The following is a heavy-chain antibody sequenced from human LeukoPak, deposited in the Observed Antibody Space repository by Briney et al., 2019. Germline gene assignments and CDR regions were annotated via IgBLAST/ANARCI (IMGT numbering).Heavy chain of an antibody. Sequence: SVKVSCKASGGTFSSYAISWVRQAPGQGLEWMGGIIPIFGTANYAQKFQGRVTITADESTSTAYMGLSSLRSEDTAVYYCARSNDYSNEVVPYYFDYWGQGTLVTVSS. CDR3: ARSNDYSNEVVPYYFDY. V-gene: IGHV1-69*01. J-gene: IGHJ4*02. D-gene: IGHD4-11*01. CDR1: GGTFSSYA. CDR2: IIPIFGTA.